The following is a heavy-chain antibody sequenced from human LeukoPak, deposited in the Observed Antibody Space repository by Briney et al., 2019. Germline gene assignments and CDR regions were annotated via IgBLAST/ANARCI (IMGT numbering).Heavy chain of an antibody. Sequence: SETLSLTCTVSGGSISSYYWSWIRQPPGKGLEWIGYIYYSGSTNYNPSLKSRVTISVDTSKNQFSLKLSSVTAADTAVYYCARHRGGMVATRWGQGTLVTVSS. CDR3: ARHRGGMVATR. D-gene: IGHD5-12*01. J-gene: IGHJ4*02. CDR2: IYYSGST. V-gene: IGHV4-59*01. CDR1: GGSISSYY.